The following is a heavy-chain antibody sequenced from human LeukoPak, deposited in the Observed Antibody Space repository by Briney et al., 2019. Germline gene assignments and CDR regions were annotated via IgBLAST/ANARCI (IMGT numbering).Heavy chain of an antibody. D-gene: IGHD2-2*01. V-gene: IGHV1-18*01. CDR2: IRVHNGDT. Sequence: ASVKVSCKASGYTFTSYGISWVRQAPGQGLEWMVWIRVHNGDTYYAQNVQARVTMSTDTSTSTAYMELRSLRVDDTAMYYCARVVPESRYYYYYDMDVWGQGTTVTVSS. CDR1: GYTFTSYG. J-gene: IGHJ6*02. CDR3: ARVVPESRYYYYYDMDV.